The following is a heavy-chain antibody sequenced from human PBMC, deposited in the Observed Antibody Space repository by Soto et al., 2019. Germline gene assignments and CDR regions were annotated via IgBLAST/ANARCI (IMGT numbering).Heavy chain of an antibody. CDR3: ARSPLAAADWFDP. CDR2: INAGNGNT. CDR1: GYTFTTYA. V-gene: IGHV1-3*01. D-gene: IGHD6-13*01. J-gene: IGHJ5*02. Sequence: ASVKVSCKASGYTFTTYAMHWVRQAPGQRLEWMGWINAGNGNTKYSQKFQGRVTMTRDTSASTAYMELSSLRSEDAAVYFCARSPLAAADWFDPWGKGTLVTVSS.